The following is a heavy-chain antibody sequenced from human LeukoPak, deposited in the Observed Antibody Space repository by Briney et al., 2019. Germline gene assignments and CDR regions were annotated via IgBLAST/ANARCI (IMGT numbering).Heavy chain of an antibody. J-gene: IGHJ6*03. CDR1: GFTFSNYW. Sequence: GGSLRLSCAASGFTFSNYWMTWFRQTPGKGLEWVGNIKPDGSEKYYVDSVKGRFTISRDNAKNSLYLQMNSLRAEDTAVYYCARVRYREYYYYYMDVWGKGTTVTVSS. D-gene: IGHD1-1*01. CDR2: IKPDGSEK. V-gene: IGHV3-7*01. CDR3: ARVRYREYYYYYMDV.